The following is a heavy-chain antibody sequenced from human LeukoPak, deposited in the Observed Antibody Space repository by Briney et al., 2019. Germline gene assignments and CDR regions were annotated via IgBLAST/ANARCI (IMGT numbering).Heavy chain of an antibody. J-gene: IGHJ4*02. CDR2: ISSSSSTI. D-gene: IGHD1-26*01. V-gene: IGHV3-48*04. Sequence: GGSLRLSCAASGFTFSSYSMNWVRQAPGKGLEWVSYISSSSSTIYYADSVKGRFTISRDNAKNSLYLQMNSLRAEDTAVYYCARGSTTWPNYVDYWGQGTLVTVSS. CDR3: ARGSTTWPNYVDY. CDR1: GFTFSSYS.